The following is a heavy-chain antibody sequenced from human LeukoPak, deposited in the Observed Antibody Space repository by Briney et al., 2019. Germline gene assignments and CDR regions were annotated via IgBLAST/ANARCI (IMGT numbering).Heavy chain of an antibody. CDR2: INPNSGGT. V-gene: IGHV1-2*02. J-gene: IGHJ4*02. D-gene: IGHD2/OR15-2a*01. CDR1: GYTFTGYY. CDR3: AKDIYDGHYFDY. Sequence: ASVTVSCKASGYTFTGYYMHWVRQAPGQGLEWMGWINPNSGGTNYAQKFQGRVTMTRDTSISTAYMELSRLRSDDTAVYYCAKDIYDGHYFDYWGQGTLVTVSS.